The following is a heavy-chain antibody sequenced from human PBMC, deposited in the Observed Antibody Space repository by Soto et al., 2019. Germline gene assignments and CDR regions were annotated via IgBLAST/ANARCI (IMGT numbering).Heavy chain of an antibody. CDR1: GYSFTSYW. D-gene: IGHD6-19*01. J-gene: IGHJ3*02. V-gene: IGHV5-51*01. CDR2: IYPGDSDT. CDR3: ARHKSLGRIAVAHDAFDI. Sequence: GESLKISCKGSGYSFTSYWIGWVRQMPGKGLEWMGIIYPGDSDTRYSPSFQGQVTISADKSISTAYLQGSSLKASDTAMYYCARHKSLGRIAVAHDAFDIWGQGTMVTVSS.